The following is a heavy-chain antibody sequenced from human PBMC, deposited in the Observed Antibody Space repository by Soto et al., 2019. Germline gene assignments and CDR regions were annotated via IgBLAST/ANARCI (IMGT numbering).Heavy chain of an antibody. CDR3: AREIAFEQQPDF. CDR1: GFTFSSYS. CDR2: ISSSSSYI. V-gene: IGHV3-21*01. D-gene: IGHD6-13*01. Sequence: GGSLRLSCAASGFTFSSYSMNWVRQAPGKGLEWVSSISSSSSYIYYADSGKGRFTNSRNNAKNSLYLQMNSLRAEDTAVYYCAREIAFEQQPDFWGHGTLVTVSS. J-gene: IGHJ5*01.